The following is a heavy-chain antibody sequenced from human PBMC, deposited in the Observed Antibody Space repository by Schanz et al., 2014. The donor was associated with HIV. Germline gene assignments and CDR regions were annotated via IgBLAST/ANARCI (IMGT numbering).Heavy chain of an antibody. V-gene: IGHV3-30*18. J-gene: IGHJ6*02. D-gene: IGHD3-22*01. Sequence: VQLVESGGGLVKPGGSLRLSCAASGFTFSSYSMNWVRQAPGKGLEWVAVISYDGRNKYYADSVKGRFTISRDNSKNTVYLQAKSLRPEDTAVYYCAKDRNQYDSRYIGKGNYYYYYGMDVWGQGTTVTVSS. CDR2: ISYDGRNK. CDR3: AKDRNQYDSRYIGKGNYYYYYGMDV. CDR1: GFTFSSYS.